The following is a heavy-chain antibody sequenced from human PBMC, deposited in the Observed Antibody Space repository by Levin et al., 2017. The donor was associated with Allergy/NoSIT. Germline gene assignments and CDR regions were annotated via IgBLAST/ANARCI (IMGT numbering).Heavy chain of an antibody. J-gene: IGHJ4*02. CDR3: ARTKWRFGYFFDY. D-gene: IGHD3-10*01. CDR2: IYSTGST. Sequence: PSETLSLTCTVSDDSISSSNYYWGWIRQPPGKGLEWIGSIYSTGSTYYNASLKSRVTISVDTSNNQFSLRLNSVTAADTAVYYCARTKWRFGYFFDYWGQGTPVTVSS. V-gene: IGHV4-39*01. CDR1: DDSISSSNYY.